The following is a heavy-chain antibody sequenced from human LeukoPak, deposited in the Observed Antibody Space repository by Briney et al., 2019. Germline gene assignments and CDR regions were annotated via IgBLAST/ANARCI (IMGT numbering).Heavy chain of an antibody. CDR1: GGSISSGSYY. Sequence: PSETLSLTCTVSGGSISSGSYYWSWIRQPAGKGLEWIGRIYTTGSTNYHPSLKSRVTISVDTSKNQFSLKLSSVTAADTAVYYCAGDYDMLRGMDVWGKGTTVTISS. D-gene: IGHD3-9*01. CDR3: AGDYDMLRGMDV. V-gene: IGHV4-61*02. CDR2: IYTTGST. J-gene: IGHJ6*04.